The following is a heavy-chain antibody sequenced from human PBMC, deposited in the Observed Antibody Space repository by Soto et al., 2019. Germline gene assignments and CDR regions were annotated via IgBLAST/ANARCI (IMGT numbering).Heavy chain of an antibody. CDR3: ARRTWLSGYYDY. J-gene: IGHJ4*02. CDR2: IYPADSET. V-gene: IGHV5-51*01. D-gene: IGHD3-22*01. CDR1: GYSFFSHW. Sequence: PGESLKISCKGSGYSFFSHWIGWVRQVPGKGLEWVGIIYPADSETRYSPSFQGQVTISVDKSINTAYLQWSSLKASDTAMYYCARRTWLSGYYDYWGQGTLVTVSS.